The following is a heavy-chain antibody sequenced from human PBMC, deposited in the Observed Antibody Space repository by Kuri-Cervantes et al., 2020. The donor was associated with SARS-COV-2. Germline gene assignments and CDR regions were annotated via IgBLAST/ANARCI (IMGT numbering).Heavy chain of an antibody. CDR1: GFTFSSYA. D-gene: IGHD2-2*01. CDR2: ISYDGSNK. CDR3: ARDNSQVVVPAASYFQH. V-gene: IGHV3-30-3*01. Sequence: GESLKISCAASGFTFSSYAMHWVRQAPGKGLEWVAVISYDGSNKYYADSVKGRFTISRDNSKNTLYLQMNSLRAEDTAVYYCARDNSQVVVPAASYFQHWGQGTLVTVSS. J-gene: IGHJ1*01.